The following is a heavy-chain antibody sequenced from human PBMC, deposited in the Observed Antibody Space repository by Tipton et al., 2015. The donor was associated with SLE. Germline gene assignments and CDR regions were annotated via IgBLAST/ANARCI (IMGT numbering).Heavy chain of an antibody. CDR3: ARDTCSGGSCYYDPAFDI. J-gene: IGHJ3*02. Sequence: TLSLTCTVSGGSIRSSRHFWGWIRQPPGKGLEWIGVLYYSGNTYYNPSLKSPVTLSIDTSKNQFSLKMRSVTAAGTAVYYCARDTCSGGSCYYDPAFDIWGQGTMVTVSS. V-gene: IGHV4-39*07. CDR1: GGSIRSSRHF. D-gene: IGHD2-15*01. CDR2: LYYSGNT.